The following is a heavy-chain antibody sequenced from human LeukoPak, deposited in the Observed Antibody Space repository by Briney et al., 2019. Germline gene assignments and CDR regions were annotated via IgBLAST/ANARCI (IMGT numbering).Heavy chain of an antibody. Sequence: PSETLSLTCTVSGGSISGYYWSWLRQPPGKGLEWIGYRYYSGSSNYNPSLKSRVTISVDTSKNQFSLKMSSVTSADTAVYYCATASGSGSNWYFDVWGRGTPVTVSS. CDR2: RYYSGSS. J-gene: IGHJ2*01. D-gene: IGHD3-10*01. CDR1: GGSISGYY. V-gene: IGHV4-59*01. CDR3: ATASGSGSNWYFDV.